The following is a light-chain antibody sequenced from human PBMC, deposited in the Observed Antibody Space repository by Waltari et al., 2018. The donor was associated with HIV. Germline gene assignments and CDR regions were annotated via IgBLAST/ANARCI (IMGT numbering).Light chain of an antibody. Sequence: QSALTQPPSASGSPGQSVTISCTGTSSDVGGYNYVSWYQQHPDKAPKLMIYEVTKRPSGVRDRFSGSKAGNTASLTISGLQAEDEADYYCSSYAGSNTFVFGTGTKVTVL. CDR3: SSYAGSNTFV. CDR2: EVT. V-gene: IGLV2-8*01. J-gene: IGLJ1*01. CDR1: SSDVGGYNY.